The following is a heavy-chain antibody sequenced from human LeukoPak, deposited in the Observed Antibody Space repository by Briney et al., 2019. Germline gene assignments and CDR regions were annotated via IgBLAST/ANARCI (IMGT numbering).Heavy chain of an antibody. V-gene: IGHV4-34*01. CDR1: GGSFSGYY. D-gene: IGHD3-10*01. J-gene: IGHJ4*02. CDR2: INHSGST. CDR3: ARISYGSGSNDY. Sequence: SETLSLTCAVYGGSFSGYYWSWIRQPPGKGLEWIGEINHSGSTNYNPSLKSRVTISVDTSKNQFSLKLSSVTAADTAVYYCARISYGSGSNDYWGQGTLVTVSS.